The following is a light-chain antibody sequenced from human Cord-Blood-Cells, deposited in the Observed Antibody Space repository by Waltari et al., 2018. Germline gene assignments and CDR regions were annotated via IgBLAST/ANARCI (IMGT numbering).Light chain of an antibody. CDR3: QQRSN. V-gene: IGKV3-11*01. CDR1: QSVSSY. J-gene: IGKJ5*01. Sequence: EIVLTQSPATLSLSPGERATLSCRASQSVSSYLAWYQQKPGQAPRLLIYDAYNRATGIPARFSGSGSGTDFTRTISSLEPEDFAVYYCQQRSNFGQGTRLEIK. CDR2: DAY.